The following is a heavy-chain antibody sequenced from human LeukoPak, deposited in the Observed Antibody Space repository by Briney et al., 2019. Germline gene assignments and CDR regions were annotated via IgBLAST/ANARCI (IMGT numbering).Heavy chain of an antibody. J-gene: IGHJ5*02. CDR3: ARVKVAVAGIGWFDP. V-gene: IGHV3-48*02. Sequence: PGGSLRLSCAASGFTLSSYSMNWVRQAPGKGLEWVSYISSSSSTIYYADSVKGRFTISRDNAKNSLYLQMNSLRDEDTAVYYCARVKVAVAGIGWFDPWGQGSLATVSS. CDR1: GFTLSSYS. CDR2: ISSSSSTI. D-gene: IGHD6-13*01.